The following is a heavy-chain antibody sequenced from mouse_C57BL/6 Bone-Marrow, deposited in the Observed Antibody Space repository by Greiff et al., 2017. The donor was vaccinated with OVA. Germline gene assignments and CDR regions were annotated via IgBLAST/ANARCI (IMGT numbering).Heavy chain of an antibody. J-gene: IGHJ2*01. V-gene: IGHV1-81*01. D-gene: IGHD3-2*02. CDR1: GYTFTSYG. Sequence: VKLMESGAELARPGASVKLSCKASGYTFTSYGISWVKQRTGQGLEWIGEIYPRSGNTYYNEKFKGKATLTADKSSSTAYMELRSLTSEDSAVYFCARVLRLRYYFDYWGQGTTLTVSS. CDR2: IYPRSGNT. CDR3: ARVLRLRYYFDY.